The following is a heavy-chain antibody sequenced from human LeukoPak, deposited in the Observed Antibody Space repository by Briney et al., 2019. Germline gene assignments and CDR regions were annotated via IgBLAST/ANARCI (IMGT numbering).Heavy chain of an antibody. J-gene: IGHJ4*02. CDR3: AGARYANGRYAFDF. Sequence: ETLLHTPTDSGDSLSSYSLYCIRRPPGRGLEWIAYLSQSGSSDSNPSLTSRVITLLDTSKKQFSLNLTSVTAADTAVYYCAGARYANGRYAFDFWARGTMVTVSS. CDR2: LSQSGSS. CDR1: GDSLSSYS. V-gene: IGHV4-59*01. D-gene: IGHD2-2*01.